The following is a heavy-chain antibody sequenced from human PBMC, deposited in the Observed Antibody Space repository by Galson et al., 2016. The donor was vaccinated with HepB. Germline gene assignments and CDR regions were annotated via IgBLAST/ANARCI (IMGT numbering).Heavy chain of an antibody. CDR1: GGSISIGNW. Sequence: SETLSLTCVVSGGSISIGNWYSWVRQPPGKGLEWIGEIHHSGSTSYNPSLKSRVTISVDTSKDQFSLKLSSVSAADAAVYYCARYVGVSMIVGKSSFDSWGQGILVTVSA. D-gene: IGHD3-22*01. CDR3: ARYVGVSMIVGKSSFDS. J-gene: IGHJ4*02. CDR2: IHHSGST. V-gene: IGHV4-4*02.